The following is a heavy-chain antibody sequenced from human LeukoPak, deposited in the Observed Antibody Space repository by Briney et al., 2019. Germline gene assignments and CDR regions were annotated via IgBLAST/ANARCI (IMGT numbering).Heavy chain of an antibody. J-gene: IGHJ4*02. Sequence: GGALRLSCAASGFTFSNYAMHWVRQAPGKGLEWVAVIWFDGTNIKYGDSVKGRFTISRDNSKNTLYLQMNSLRAEDTAVYYCARMYSGSLDYWGQGTLVTVSS. CDR2: IWFDGTNI. CDR1: GFTFSNYA. CDR3: ARMYSGSLDY. V-gene: IGHV3-33*01. D-gene: IGHD1-26*01.